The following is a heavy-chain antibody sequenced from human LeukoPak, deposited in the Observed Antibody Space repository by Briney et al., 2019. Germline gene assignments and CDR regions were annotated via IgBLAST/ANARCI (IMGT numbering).Heavy chain of an antibody. J-gene: IGHJ2*01. CDR2: IYSGGST. CDR1: GFTVSSNY. Sequence: GGSLRLSCAASGFTVSSNYMSWVRQAPGKGLEWVSVIYSGGSTYYADSVKGRFTISRDNSKNTLYLQMNSLRAEDTAVYYCARDRSITMEGTRSYWYFDLWGRGTLVTVSS. CDR3: ARDRSITMEGTRSYWYFDL. V-gene: IGHV3-53*01. D-gene: IGHD3-10*01.